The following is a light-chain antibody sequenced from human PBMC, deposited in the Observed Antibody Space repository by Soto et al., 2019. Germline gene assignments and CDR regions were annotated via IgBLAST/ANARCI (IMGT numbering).Light chain of an antibody. CDR1: QGISSA. Sequence: AIQLTQSPSSLSASVGDRVTITCRASQGISSALAWYQQKPGKAPKVLIYDASSLESGVPSRFSGSGSGADFTLTISSLQPEDFATYYCRQFYSYPRTFGQGTKVAIK. CDR3: RQFYSYPRT. J-gene: IGKJ1*01. CDR2: DAS. V-gene: IGKV1-13*02.